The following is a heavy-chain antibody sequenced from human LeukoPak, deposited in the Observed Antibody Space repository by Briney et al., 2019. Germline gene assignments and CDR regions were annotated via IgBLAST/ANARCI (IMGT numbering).Heavy chain of an antibody. CDR3: AKVPTVTTPFDY. D-gene: IGHD4-17*01. CDR1: GFTFNSYG. J-gene: IGHJ4*02. V-gene: IGHV3-30*02. CDR2: IRYDGSNK. Sequence: PGGSLRLSCAASGFTFNSYGMHWVRQAPGKGLEWVAFIRYDGSNKYYADSVKGRFTISRDNSKNTLYLQMNSLRAEDTAVYYCAKVPTVTTPFDYWGQGTLVTVSS.